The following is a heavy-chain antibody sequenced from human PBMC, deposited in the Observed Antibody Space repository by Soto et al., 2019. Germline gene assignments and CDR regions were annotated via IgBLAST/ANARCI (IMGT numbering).Heavy chain of an antibody. CDR3: DPAGLAVLPDETRFRGLCV. J-gene: IGHJ2*01. CDR1: VGTFSSHA. CDR2: IIPIFGTA. Sequence: GSAVKVYSKASVGTFSSHAIRWVRQAPGQGLEWMGGIIPIFGTANYAQKFQGRVTITADESTSTAYMELSSQSSEDTAGDYCDPAGLAVLPDETRFRGLCVGGR. D-gene: IGHD3-10*01. V-gene: IGHV1-69*13.